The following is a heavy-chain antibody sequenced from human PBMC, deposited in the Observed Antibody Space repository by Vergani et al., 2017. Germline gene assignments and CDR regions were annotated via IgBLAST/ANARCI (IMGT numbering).Heavy chain of an antibody. J-gene: IGHJ4*02. D-gene: IGHD3-22*01. CDR2: IYPGDSDT. Sequence: EVQLVQSGAEVKKPGESLKISCKGSGYSFTSYWIGWVRQMPGKGLEWMGIIYPGDSDTRYSPSFQGQVTISADKSISTAYLQWSSLNASDTAMYYCARHGTRYYYDSTPGDYWGQGTLVTVSS. V-gene: IGHV5-51*01. CDR1: GYSFTSYW. CDR3: ARHGTRYYYDSTPGDY.